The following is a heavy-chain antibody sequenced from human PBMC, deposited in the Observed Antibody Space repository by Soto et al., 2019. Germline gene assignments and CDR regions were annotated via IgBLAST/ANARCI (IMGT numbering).Heavy chain of an antibody. D-gene: IGHD7-27*01. CDR3: ARGRARTGAYYHDAFDI. CDR1: GYTFTGYY. Sequence: ASVKVSCKASGYTFTGYYMHWVRQAPGQGLEWMGWINPNSGGTNYAQKFQGWVTMTRDTSISTAYMELSRLRSDDTAVYYCARGRARTGAYYHDAFDIWGQGTMVTVSS. V-gene: IGHV1-2*04. J-gene: IGHJ3*02. CDR2: INPNSGGT.